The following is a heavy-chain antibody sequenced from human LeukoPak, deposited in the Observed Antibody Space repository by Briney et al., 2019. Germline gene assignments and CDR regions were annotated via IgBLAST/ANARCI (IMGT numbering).Heavy chain of an antibody. J-gene: IGHJ4*02. CDR1: GFTFSSYW. D-gene: IGHD3-3*02. CDR2: INPDGTTT. CDR3: TTGVSTDY. V-gene: IGHV3-74*01. Sequence: GGSLRLSCAASGFTFSSYWMHWVRQAPGKGLVWVSHINPDGTTTTYADSVKGRFTISRDNAKNTLYPQMDSLRAEDTAVYYCTTGVSTDYWGQGTLVIASS.